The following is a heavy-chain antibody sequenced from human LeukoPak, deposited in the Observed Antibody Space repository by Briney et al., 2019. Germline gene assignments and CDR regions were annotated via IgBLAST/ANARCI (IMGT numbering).Heavy chain of an antibody. CDR1: GFTFSICA. D-gene: IGHD3-10*01. V-gene: IGHV3-23*01. J-gene: IGHJ4*02. CDR3: AKDWRFGELSRNFDY. CDR2: ISGSGGTT. Sequence: PGGSLRLSCAASGFTFSICAMYWVRQAPGKGLEWVSVISGSGGTTYYADSVKGRFTISRDNSMNTLYLQMNSLRAEDTAVYYCAKDWRFGELSRNFDYWGQGTLVTVSS.